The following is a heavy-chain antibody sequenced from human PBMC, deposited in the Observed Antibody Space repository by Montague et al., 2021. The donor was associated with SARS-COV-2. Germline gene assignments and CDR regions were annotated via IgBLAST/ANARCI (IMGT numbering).Heavy chain of an antibody. CDR2: IYSGGSST. Sequence: SLRLSCAASGFTFSNYAMSWVRQAPGKGLEWVSVIYSGGSSTYYADSVKGRFTISRDNSKNTLYLQMNSLRAEDTALYYCAKDPHYDFWSGYYYDYWGQGTLVTVPS. CDR3: AKDPHYDFWSGYYYDY. CDR1: GFTFSNYA. V-gene: IGHV3-23*03. J-gene: IGHJ4*02. D-gene: IGHD3-3*01.